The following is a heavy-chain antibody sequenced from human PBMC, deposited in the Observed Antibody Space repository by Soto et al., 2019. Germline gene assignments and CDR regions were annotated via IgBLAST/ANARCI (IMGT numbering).Heavy chain of an antibody. D-gene: IGHD4-17*01. V-gene: IGHV1-18*04. J-gene: IGHJ4*02. Sequence: QVELVQSGAEVKNPGASVTVSCKASGEFFTTYGISWVRQAPGQGLEWMGWISTYNTNTNYAPKFQGRLLLTDDPSTTTAHMELRSLRPDDTAVYYCARWAGRVRDFGGPFDYWGQGSLVTVSP. CDR1: GEFFTTYG. CDR3: ARWAGRVRDFGGPFDY. CDR2: ISTYNTNT.